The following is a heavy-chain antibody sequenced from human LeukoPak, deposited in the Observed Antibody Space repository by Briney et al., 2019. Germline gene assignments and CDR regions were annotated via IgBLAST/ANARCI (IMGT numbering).Heavy chain of an antibody. V-gene: IGHV4-34*01. CDR2: INHSGRT. D-gene: IGHD6-6*01. J-gene: IGHJ6*02. CDR3: ARLPSIAAPPPYYYYDMDV. Sequence: PSETLSLTCGVYGGSFSGYYWNWIRQPPGKGLEWIGEINHSGRTNYNPSLKSRVTISVDTSKNQFSLKLSSVTAADTAVYYCARLPSIAAPPPYYYYDMDVWGQGTTVTDSS. CDR1: GGSFSGYY.